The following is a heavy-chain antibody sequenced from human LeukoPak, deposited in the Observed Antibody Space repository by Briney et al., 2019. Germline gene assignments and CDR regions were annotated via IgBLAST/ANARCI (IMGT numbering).Heavy chain of an antibody. CDR2: IYYSGST. D-gene: IGHD3-22*01. V-gene: IGHV4-59*11. J-gene: IGHJ3*02. Sequence: SETLSLTCTVSGGSISSHYWSWIRQPPGKGLEWIGYIYYSGSTNYNPSLKSRVTISVDTSKNQFSLKLSSVTAADTAVYYCAGAEYYYDSSGLLGAFDIWGQGTMVTVSS. CDR3: AGAEYYYDSSGLLGAFDI. CDR1: GGSISSHY.